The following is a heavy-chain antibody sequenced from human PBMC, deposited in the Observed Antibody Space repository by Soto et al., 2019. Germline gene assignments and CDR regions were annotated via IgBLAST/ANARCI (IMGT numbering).Heavy chain of an antibody. Sequence: EVQLLESGGGFIHPGGSLRLSCAASGFSFSSFAMNWVRQAPGKGLEWVSIISGSADSTFYADSVKGRFTISRDNSKSTLYLKINSLRAEDTAVYYCAKRRGAMIYAISVYGMDVWGQGTTVTVSS. CDR1: GFSFSSFA. CDR3: AKRRGAMIYAISVYGMDV. V-gene: IGHV3-23*01. J-gene: IGHJ6*02. D-gene: IGHD2-8*01. CDR2: ISGSADST.